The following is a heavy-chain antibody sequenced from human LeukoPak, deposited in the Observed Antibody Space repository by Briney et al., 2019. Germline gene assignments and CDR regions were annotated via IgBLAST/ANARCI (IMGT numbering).Heavy chain of an antibody. CDR3: ARHYGP. CDR2: INHSGST. CDR1: GGSSSGYY. J-gene: IGHJ4*02. V-gene: IGHV4-34*01. Sequence: SETLSLTCAVYGGSSSGYYWSWIRQPPGKGLEWIGEINHSGSTNYNPSLKSRVTISVDTSKNQFSLKLNSVTATDTAVYYCARHYGPWGQGTLVTVSS. D-gene: IGHD3-16*01.